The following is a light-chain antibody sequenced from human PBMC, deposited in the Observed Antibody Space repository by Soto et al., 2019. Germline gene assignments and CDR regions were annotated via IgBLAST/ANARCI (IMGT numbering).Light chain of an antibody. Sequence: QSVLTQPPSASGSPGQSVTISCTGTSSDVGAYIFVSWYQQHPGKAPKLMVYDVNRRPPGVPDRFFGSKSGNTASLTVSGLQAEDEADYYCVSFAFGTYVFGTGTMVTVL. V-gene: IGLV2-8*01. CDR1: SSDVGAYIF. J-gene: IGLJ1*01. CDR2: DVN. CDR3: VSFAFGTYV.